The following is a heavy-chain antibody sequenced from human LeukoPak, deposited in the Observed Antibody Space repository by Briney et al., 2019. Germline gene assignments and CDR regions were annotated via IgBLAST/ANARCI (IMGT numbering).Heavy chain of an antibody. CDR2: ITGSGAST. D-gene: IGHD1/OR15-1a*01. Sequence: GGSLRLSCAASGFTFSSYAMSWVRQAPGKGLQWVSAITGSGASTYYADSVKGRFTISRDNSKNTLYLQMNSLRAEDTAVYYCVKSNNLGGDYWGQGTLVTVSS. CDR3: VKSNNLGGDY. V-gene: IGHV3-23*01. J-gene: IGHJ4*02. CDR1: GFTFSSYA.